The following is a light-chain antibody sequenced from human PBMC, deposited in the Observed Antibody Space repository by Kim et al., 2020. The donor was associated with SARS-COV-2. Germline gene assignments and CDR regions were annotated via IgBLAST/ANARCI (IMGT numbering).Light chain of an antibody. J-gene: IGLJ2*01. Sequence: AQGKTASITWGGNNIGSNSVHRYQQKPREAAVLVIYYDSDRPSAIPEGFSGSNSANTAALTIIRGEDGDEDDYYCQVWDSSSDNVVFGGGTQLIVL. CDR3: QVWDSSSDNVV. V-gene: IGLV3-21*04. CDR1: NIGSNS. CDR2: YDS.